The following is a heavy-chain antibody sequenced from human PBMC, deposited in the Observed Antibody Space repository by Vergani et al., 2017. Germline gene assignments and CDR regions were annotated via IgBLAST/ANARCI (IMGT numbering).Heavy chain of an antibody. Sequence: EVQLVQSGAEVKKPGESLKISCTGSGYSFTSYWIGWVRQMPGKGLEWKGIIYPGDSATRYSPSFQGQVTISADKSISTAYLQWSSLKASDTAMYYCARHSPFIVGATIYYYYMDVWGKGTTVTVSS. V-gene: IGHV5-51*01. CDR2: IYPGDSAT. J-gene: IGHJ6*03. D-gene: IGHD1-26*01. CDR3: ARHSPFIVGATIYYYYMDV. CDR1: GYSFTSYW.